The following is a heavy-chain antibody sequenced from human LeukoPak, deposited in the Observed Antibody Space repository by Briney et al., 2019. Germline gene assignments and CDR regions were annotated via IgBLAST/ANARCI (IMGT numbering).Heavy chain of an antibody. CDR3: ARGSAIAARPYGWFDP. CDR1: GYTFTRYY. D-gene: IGHD6-6*01. Sequence: ASVKVSCKASGYTFTRYYMHWVRQAPGQGLECMGIINPGGGSTSYAQKFQGRVTLTRDMSTGTVYMELSSLRSDDTAVYYCARGSAIAARPYGWFDPWGQGTLVTVSS. V-gene: IGHV1-46*01. J-gene: IGHJ5*02. CDR2: INPGGGST.